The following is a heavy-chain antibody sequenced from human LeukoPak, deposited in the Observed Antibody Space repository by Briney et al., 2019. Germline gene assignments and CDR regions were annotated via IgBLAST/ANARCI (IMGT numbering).Heavy chain of an antibody. Sequence: GGSLRLSCAASGFTFSSYAMHWVRQAPGKGLEWVAVISYDGSNKYYADSAKGRFTISRDNSKNTLYLQMNSLRAEDTAVYYCARLYSSRMFDYWGQGTLVTVSS. V-gene: IGHV3-30-3*01. D-gene: IGHD6-13*01. CDR1: GFTFSSYA. CDR3: ARLYSSRMFDY. CDR2: ISYDGSNK. J-gene: IGHJ4*02.